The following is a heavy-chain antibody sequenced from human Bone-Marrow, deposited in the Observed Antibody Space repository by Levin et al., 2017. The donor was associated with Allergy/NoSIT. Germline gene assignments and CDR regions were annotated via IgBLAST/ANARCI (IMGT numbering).Heavy chain of an antibody. CDR2: IFPSDSDT. CDR1: GYRFSSYW. D-gene: IGHD3-16*02. Sequence: SGESLKISCKTSGYRFSSYWLGWVRQLPGKGLEWMGMIFPSDSDTRYSPSFRGHVTFSADKSIDTAYLQWCSLKAPATAVYYCARHDSYHDTYHVDLWGPGTQVTVSS. CDR3: ARHDSYHDTYHVDL. V-gene: IGHV5-51*01. J-gene: IGHJ5*02.